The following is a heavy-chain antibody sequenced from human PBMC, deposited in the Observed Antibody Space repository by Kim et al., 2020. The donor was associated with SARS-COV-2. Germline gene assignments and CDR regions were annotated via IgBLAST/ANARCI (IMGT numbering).Heavy chain of an antibody. CDR1: GYTFTSYA. CDR3: ARGKWGRWYEMGAFDI. V-gene: IGHV1-3*01. D-gene: IGHD2-15*01. CDR2: INAGNGNT. J-gene: IGHJ3*02. Sequence: ASVKVSCKASGYTFTSYAMHWVRQAPGQRLEWMGWINAGNGNTKYSQKFQGRVTITRDTSASTAYMELSSLRSEDTAVYYCARGKWGRWYEMGAFDIWGQGTMVTVSS.